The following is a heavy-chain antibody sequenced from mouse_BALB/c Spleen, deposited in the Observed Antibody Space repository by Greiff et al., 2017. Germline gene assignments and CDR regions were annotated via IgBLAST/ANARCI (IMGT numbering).Heavy chain of an antibody. CDR1: GYTFSSYW. CDR2: ILPGSGST. CDR3: ARRGVRWYFDV. V-gene: IGHV1-9*01. J-gene: IGHJ1*01. Sequence: QVQLKQSGAELMKPGASVKISCKATGYTFSSYWIEWVKQRPGHGLEWIGEILPGSGSTNYNEKFKGKATFTADTSSNTAYMQLSSLTSEDSAVYYCARRGVRWYFDVWGAGTTVTVSS. D-gene: IGHD2-14*01.